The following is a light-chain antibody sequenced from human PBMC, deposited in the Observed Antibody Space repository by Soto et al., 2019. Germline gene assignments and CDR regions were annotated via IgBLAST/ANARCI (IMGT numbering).Light chain of an antibody. CDR1: NIGSKS. CDR2: YDS. Sequence: VLTQPPSVSVAPGKTARITCGGNNIGSKSVNWYQQKPGQAPVLVIYYDSDRPSGIPERFSGSNSGNTATLTISRVEAGDEADYYCQVWDSSSDLVVFGGGTKLTVL. J-gene: IGLJ2*01. V-gene: IGLV3-21*04. CDR3: QVWDSSSDLVV.